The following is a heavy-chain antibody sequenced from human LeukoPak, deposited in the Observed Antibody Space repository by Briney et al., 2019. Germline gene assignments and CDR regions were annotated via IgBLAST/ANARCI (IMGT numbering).Heavy chain of an antibody. V-gene: IGHV1-46*01. CDR3: ARGTWLLGGDY. J-gene: IGHJ4*02. Sequence: ASVKVSCKASGYTFTSFYMHWVRQAPGQGLEWMGIINPSGGSTSYAQMFQGRVTMTSDTSTSTVYMELSSLRSEDTAVYYCARGTWLLGGDYWGQGTLVTVSS. CDR2: INPSGGST. CDR1: GYTFTSFY. D-gene: IGHD6-19*01.